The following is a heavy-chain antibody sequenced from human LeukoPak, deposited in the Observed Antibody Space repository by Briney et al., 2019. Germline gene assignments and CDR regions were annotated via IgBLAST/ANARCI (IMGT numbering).Heavy chain of an antibody. CDR3: ARDPRYSCDDSGTFDS. D-gene: IGHD1-26*01. V-gene: IGHV3-7*01. CDR1: GFSFVNHW. CDR2: IKQDGSET. J-gene: IGHJ4*02. Sequence: GGSLRLSCAASGFSFVNHWMSWVRQAPGKGLEWLANIKQDGSETYYLDSVKGRFTVSRDNAKNSLYLQMNTLRAEDTAIYYCARDPRYSCDDSGTFDSWGQGTLVIVSS.